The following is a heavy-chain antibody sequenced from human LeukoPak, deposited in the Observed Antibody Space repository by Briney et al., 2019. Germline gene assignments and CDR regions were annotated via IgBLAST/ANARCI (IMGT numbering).Heavy chain of an antibody. CDR2: IYTSGTT. D-gene: IGHD4-17*01. J-gene: IGHJ4*02. V-gene: IGHV4-4*07. Sequence: PSETLSLTCTVSGGSISSYYWSWIRQPAGKGLEWIGRIYTSGTTHYNPSLKSRVTMTVDTSKNQFSLKLSSVTAADTAVYYCARLSTVTTSFDYWGQGTLVTVSS. CDR1: GGSISSYY. CDR3: ARLSTVTTSFDY.